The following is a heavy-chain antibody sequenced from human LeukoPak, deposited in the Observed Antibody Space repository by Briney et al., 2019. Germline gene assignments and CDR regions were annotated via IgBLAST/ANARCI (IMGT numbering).Heavy chain of an antibody. CDR1: GFTFSSYS. V-gene: IGHV3-23*01. D-gene: IGHD5-18*01. Sequence: GGSLRLSCAASGFTFSSYSMSWVRQAPGKGLEWVSAITGSGGSTYCADSVKDRFTISRDISGTTLYLQMNSLSAEDTAIYYCAKHGYSYGYFDYWGQGTLVTVSS. CDR2: ITGSGGST. J-gene: IGHJ4*02. CDR3: AKHGYSYGYFDY.